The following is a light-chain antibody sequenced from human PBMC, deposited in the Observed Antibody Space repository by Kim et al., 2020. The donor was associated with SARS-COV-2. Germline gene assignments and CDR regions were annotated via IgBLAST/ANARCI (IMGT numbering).Light chain of an antibody. J-gene: IGKJ1*01. CDR3: QQYNSYPQT. V-gene: IGKV1-5*03. Sequence: DIQMPQSPSTLSASVGDRVTITCRASQSISSWLAWYQQKPGKAPKLLIYKASSLESGVPSRFSGSGSGTEFTLTISSLQPDDFATYYCQQYNSYPQTFGQGTKVDIK. CDR1: QSISSW. CDR2: KAS.